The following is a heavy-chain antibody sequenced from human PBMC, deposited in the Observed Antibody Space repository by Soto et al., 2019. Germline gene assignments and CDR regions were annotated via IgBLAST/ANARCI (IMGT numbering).Heavy chain of an antibody. CDR2: ISAYDGQT. Sequence: ASVKVSCKASGDGFSNYGFSWVRQAPGQGLEWMGWISAYDGQTNYTKKFQGRVTMTTDTSSSTAYMGLRSLRSDDTAVYYCARVWYYDSSGYYAFDYWGLGTLVTVSS. CDR3: ARVWYYDSSGYYAFDY. J-gene: IGHJ4*02. V-gene: IGHV1-18*01. D-gene: IGHD3-22*01. CDR1: GDGFSNYG.